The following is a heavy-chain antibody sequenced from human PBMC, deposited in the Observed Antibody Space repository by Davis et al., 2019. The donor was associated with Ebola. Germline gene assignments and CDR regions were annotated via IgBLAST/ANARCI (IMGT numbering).Heavy chain of an antibody. CDR1: GYTFTSYD. J-gene: IGHJ6*02. CDR3: ARSYGDFYYYGMDV. D-gene: IGHD4-17*01. V-gene: IGHV1-8*01. Sequence: ASVKVSCKASGYTFTSYDINWVRQATGQGLEWMGWMNPNSGNTGYAQKFQGRVTMTRNTSISTAYMELSRLRSEDTAVYYCARSYGDFYYYGMDVWGQGTTVTVSS. CDR2: MNPNSGNT.